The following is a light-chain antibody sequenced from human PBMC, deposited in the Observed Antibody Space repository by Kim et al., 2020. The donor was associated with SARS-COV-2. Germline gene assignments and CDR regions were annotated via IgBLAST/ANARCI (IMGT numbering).Light chain of an antibody. CDR1: SANIGSNI. J-gene: IGLJ2*01. CDR2: RDI. Sequence: QSVLTQPPSASGTPGQRVTISCSGGSANIGSNIVTWYQHLRGSAPKLLIYRDIQRPSGVPDRFSGSKSGTSASLAISGLQSEDEAEYYCAAWDDSLNGVVFGGGTQLTVL. V-gene: IGLV1-44*01. CDR3: AAWDDSLNGVV.